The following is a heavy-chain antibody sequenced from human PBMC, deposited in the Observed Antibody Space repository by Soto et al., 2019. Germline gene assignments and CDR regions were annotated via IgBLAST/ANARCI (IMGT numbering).Heavy chain of an antibody. CDR1: GGSISSCNYY. CDR3: ARLVYDSSGYRPG. J-gene: IGHJ4*02. D-gene: IGHD3-22*01. Sequence: SETLSLTCTVSGGSISSCNYYWSWIRQPPGKGLEWIGFISYSGSTYYSTSLKSRVTISVDTSKSQFSLNLSFVTAADTAVYYCARLVYDSSGYRPGWGQGTLVTVSS. CDR2: ISYSGST. V-gene: IGHV4-30-4*01.